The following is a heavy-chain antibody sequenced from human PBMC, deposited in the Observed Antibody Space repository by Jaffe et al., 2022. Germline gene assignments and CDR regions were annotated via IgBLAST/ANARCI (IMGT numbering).Heavy chain of an antibody. CDR2: ISSSGDPI. Sequence: EVQLVESGGGLVQPGGSLRLSCAASRFTFSNYEMNWVRQAPGKGLEWVSYISSSGDPIYYADSVKGRFTISRDNAKNSLYLQMNSLRAEDTAIYYCARYCAGTGGRCYSPDAFDIWGQGTLVTVSS. CDR3: ARYCAGTGGRCYSPDAFDI. V-gene: IGHV3-48*03. CDR1: RFTFSNYE. D-gene: IGHD2-15*01. J-gene: IGHJ3*02.